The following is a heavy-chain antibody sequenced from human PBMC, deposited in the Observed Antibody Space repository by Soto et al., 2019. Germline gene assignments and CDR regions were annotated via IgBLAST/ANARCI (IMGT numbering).Heavy chain of an antibody. Sequence: PGGSLRLSCAASGFTFSSYGMHWVRQAPGKGLEWVAVISYDGSNKYYAGSVKGRFTISRDNSKNTLYLQMNSLRAEDTAVYYCAKLHSAGLPLPGVFDYWGQGTLVTVSS. V-gene: IGHV3-30*18. CDR1: GFTFSSYG. D-gene: IGHD7-27*01. CDR3: AKLHSAGLPLPGVFDY. CDR2: ISYDGSNK. J-gene: IGHJ4*02.